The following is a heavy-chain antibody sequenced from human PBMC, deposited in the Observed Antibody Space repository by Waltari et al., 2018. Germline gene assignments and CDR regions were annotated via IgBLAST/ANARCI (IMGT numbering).Heavy chain of an antibody. V-gene: IGHV1-69*05. Sequence: QVQLVQSGAEVKKPGSSVKVSCKASGGTFSSYAISWVRQAPGQGLEWMGGTIPIFGTANYAQKFQGRVTITTDESTSTAYMELSSVRSEDTAVYYCARGENKAGSSWYAYYYGMDVWGQGTTVTVSS. J-gene: IGHJ6*02. CDR1: GGTFSSYA. D-gene: IGHD6-13*01. CDR3: ARGENKAGSSWYAYYYGMDV. CDR2: TIPIFGTA.